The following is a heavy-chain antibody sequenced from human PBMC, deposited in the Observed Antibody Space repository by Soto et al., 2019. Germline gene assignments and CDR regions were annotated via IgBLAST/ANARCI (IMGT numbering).Heavy chain of an antibody. CDR2: IIPLLGTT. CDR3: ARGYQPMLPFDF. D-gene: IGHD2-2*01. J-gene: IGHJ4*02. Sequence: AASVKVSCKASGNTFSSYSFTWVRQAPGKGFELLGGIIPLLGTTDYAQKFQGRVNITADESTTTVYMDLSGLTSEDTAMYYCARGYQPMLPFDFWGQGTLVTVSS. CDR1: GNTFSSYS. V-gene: IGHV1-69*13.